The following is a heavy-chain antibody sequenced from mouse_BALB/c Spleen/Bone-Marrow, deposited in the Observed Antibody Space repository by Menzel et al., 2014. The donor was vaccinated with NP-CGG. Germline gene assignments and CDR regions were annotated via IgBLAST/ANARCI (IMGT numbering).Heavy chain of an antibody. CDR1: GYRFTDYA. Sequence: VKVVESGPELVRPGVSVKISCKGSGYRFTDYAMHWVKQRHAECLGWIGVISTYSGNTNYNQKFKGKPTMTVDNSSSTAYMELARLTTEDSAIYYCERRGYDVARDYWGQGTSVTVSS. CDR3: ERRGYDVARDY. D-gene: IGHD2-14*01. V-gene: IGHV1-67*01. CDR2: ISTYSGNT. J-gene: IGHJ4*01.